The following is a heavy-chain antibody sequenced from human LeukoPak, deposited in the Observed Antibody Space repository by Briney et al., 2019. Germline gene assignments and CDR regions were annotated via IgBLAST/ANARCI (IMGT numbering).Heavy chain of an antibody. D-gene: IGHD1-26*01. CDR3: ARAKRSGDAFDI. CDR2: ISYDGSNK. Sequence: PGGSLRLSCAASGFTFSSYAMHWVRQAPGKGLEWVAVISYDGSNKYYADSVKGRFTISRDNSKNTLYLQMNSLRAEDTAVYNCARAKRSGDAFDIWGQGTMVTVSS. V-gene: IGHV3-30-3*01. CDR1: GFTFSSYA. J-gene: IGHJ3*02.